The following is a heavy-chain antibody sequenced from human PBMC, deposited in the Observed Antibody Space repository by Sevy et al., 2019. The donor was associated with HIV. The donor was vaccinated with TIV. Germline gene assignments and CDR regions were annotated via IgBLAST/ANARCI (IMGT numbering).Heavy chain of an antibody. D-gene: IGHD1-26*01. Sequence: GGSLRLSCAASGFTFSSYAMNWVRQAPGKGLEWVSTISGSDTYYVDSVKGRFTISRDNSRNTLYLQMKSLRAEDTAVYYCAKRWELDYWGQGTLVTVSS. CDR1: GFTFSSYA. V-gene: IGHV3-23*01. CDR2: ISGSDT. CDR3: AKRWELDY. J-gene: IGHJ4*02.